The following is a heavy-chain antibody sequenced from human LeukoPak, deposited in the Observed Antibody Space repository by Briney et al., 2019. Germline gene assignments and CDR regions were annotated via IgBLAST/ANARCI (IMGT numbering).Heavy chain of an antibody. V-gene: IGHV1-2*02. CDR1: GYTFTDYY. CDR2: INPTSGAT. J-gene: IGHJ3*01. CDR3: AREFRTTTWSFDAFDL. D-gene: IGHD1/OR15-1a*01. Sequence: ASVKVSCKASGYTFTDYYMHWVRQAPGQGLDWVGWINPTSGATNYEQKLQGRVTMTGDTSNNTSYMELSRLRSDDTAVYYCAREFRTTTWSFDAFDLWGQGTMVTVSS.